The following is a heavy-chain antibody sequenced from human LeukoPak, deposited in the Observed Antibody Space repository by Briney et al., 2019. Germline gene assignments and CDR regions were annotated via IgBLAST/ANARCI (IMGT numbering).Heavy chain of an antibody. J-gene: IGHJ5*02. CDR3: AREFPPHCSSTSNYPDH. V-gene: IGHV3-48*02. CDR2: ISSSTRRI. D-gene: IGHD2-2*01. CDR1: GFNFSSYS. Sequence: PGGSLTLSRAASGFNFSSYSLYWVRQAPGKGLEWVSYISSSTRRIYYADSVKGRFTISRDSAKNSLYLQMDSLRDEDTAMYYCAREFPPHCSSTSNYPDHWGQGTLVTVSS.